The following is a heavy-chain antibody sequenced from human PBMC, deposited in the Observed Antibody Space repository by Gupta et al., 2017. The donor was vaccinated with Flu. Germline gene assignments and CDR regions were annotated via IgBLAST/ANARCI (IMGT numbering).Heavy chain of an antibody. D-gene: IGHD6-13*01. CDR2: IWYDGSNK. J-gene: IGHJ5*02. CDR3: ARDSIAAAGTFGWFDP. Sequence: QVQLVESGGGVVQPGRSLRLSWAASGFTFSSYGMHWVRQAPGKGLEWVAVIWYDGSNKYYADSVKGRFTISRDNSKNTLYLQMNSLRAEDTAVYYCARDSIAAAGTFGWFDPWGQGTLVTVSS. V-gene: IGHV3-33*01. CDR1: GFTFSSYG.